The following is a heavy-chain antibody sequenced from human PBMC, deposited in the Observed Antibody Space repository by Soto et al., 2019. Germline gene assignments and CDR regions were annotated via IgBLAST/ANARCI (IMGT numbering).Heavy chain of an antibody. J-gene: IGHJ6*02. V-gene: IGHV1-69*02. CDR3: ARKIGSPNYYYYGMDV. CDR1: GGTFSSYT. D-gene: IGHD3-10*01. Sequence: QVQLVQSGAEVKKPGSSVKVSCKASGGTFSSYTISWVRQAPGQGLEWMGRIIPILGIANYAQKFQGRVTITADKSTSTAYMELSSRRSEDTAVYYCARKIGSPNYYYYGMDVWGQGTTVTVSS. CDR2: IIPILGIA.